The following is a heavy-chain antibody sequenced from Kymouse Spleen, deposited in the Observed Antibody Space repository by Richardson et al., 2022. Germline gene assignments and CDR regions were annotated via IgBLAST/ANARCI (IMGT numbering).Heavy chain of an antibody. V-gene: IGHV4-34*01. J-gene: IGHJ3*02. CDR2: INHSGST. Sequence: QVQLQQWGAGLLKPSETLSLTCAVYGGSFSGYYWSWIRQPPGKGLEWIGEINHSGSTNYNPSLKSRVTISVDTSKNQFSLKLSSVTAADTAVYYCARLWFGESHDAFDIWGQGTMVTVSS. CDR3: ARLWFGESHDAFDI. D-gene: IGHD3-10*01. CDR1: GGSFSGYY.